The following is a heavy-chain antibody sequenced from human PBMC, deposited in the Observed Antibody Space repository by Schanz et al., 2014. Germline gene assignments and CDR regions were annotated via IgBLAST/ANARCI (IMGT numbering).Heavy chain of an antibody. CDR3: ARGIPYCSSTSCSGLDAYDV. V-gene: IGHV1-46*01. CDR2: INPSGGST. D-gene: IGHD2-2*01. J-gene: IGHJ3*01. Sequence: QVQLVQSGAEVKKPGVSVKVSCKASGYTFTSYYMHWVRQAPGQGLEWMGIINPSGGSTSYAQKFQGRVTMTRDTSTSTVYMELSSLRSEDTAVYYCARGIPYCSSTSCSGLDAYDVWGQGTLVTVSS. CDR1: GYTFTSYY.